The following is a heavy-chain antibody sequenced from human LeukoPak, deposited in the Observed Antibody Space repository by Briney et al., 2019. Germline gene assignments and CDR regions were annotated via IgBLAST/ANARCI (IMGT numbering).Heavy chain of an antibody. V-gene: IGHV3-30*04. Sequence: SGRSLRLSCAASGFTFSSYALHWVRQAPGKGLEWVALISHDGSDKYYADSVKGRFTISRDNAKNSLYLQMNSLRAEDTAVYYCIVLAVTATLGFDYWGQGTLVTVSS. CDR2: ISHDGSDK. CDR3: IVLAVTATLGFDY. J-gene: IGHJ4*02. CDR1: GFTFSSYA. D-gene: IGHD6-19*01.